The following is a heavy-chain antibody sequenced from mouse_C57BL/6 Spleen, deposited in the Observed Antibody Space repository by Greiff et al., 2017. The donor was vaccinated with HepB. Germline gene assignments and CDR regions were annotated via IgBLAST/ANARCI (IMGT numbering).Heavy chain of an antibody. V-gene: IGHV5-16*01. CDR3: AKHYGSSYRYFDV. CDR1: GFTFSDYY. CDR2: INYDGSST. D-gene: IGHD1-1*01. J-gene: IGHJ1*03. Sequence: EVKLVESEGGLVQPGSSMKLSCTASGFTFSDYYMAWVRQVPEKGLEWVANINYDGSSTYYLDSLKSRFIISRDNAKNILYLQMSSLKSEDTATYYCAKHYGSSYRYFDVWGTGTTVTVSS.